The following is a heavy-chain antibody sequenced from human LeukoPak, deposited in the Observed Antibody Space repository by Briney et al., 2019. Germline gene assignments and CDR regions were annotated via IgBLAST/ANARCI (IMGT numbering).Heavy chain of an antibody. CDR2: ISAYNGNT. J-gene: IGHJ4*02. D-gene: IGHD3-3*01. CDR3: AVLRFLEWSNSGDY. CDR1: GYTFTSYG. V-gene: IGHV1-18*01. Sequence: ASVKVSCKASGYTFTSYGISWVRQAPGQGLEWMGWISAYNGNTNYAQKLQGRVTMTTDTSTSTAYMELRSLRSDDTAVYYCAVLRFLEWSNSGDYWGQGTLVTVSS.